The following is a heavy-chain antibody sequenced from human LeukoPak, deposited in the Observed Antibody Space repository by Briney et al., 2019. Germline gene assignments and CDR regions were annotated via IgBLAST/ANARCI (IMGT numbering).Heavy chain of an antibody. CDR2: INRGGDT. CDR1: DASFSGNY. J-gene: IGHJ4*03. Sequence: SETLSLTCAVYDASFSGNYCGWFRQPPGKGLEWIGEINRGGDTNYNPSLKSRVSISTDPSKKQFSLRLNSVTAADTAVYYCARGRGTGSYYRYWGQGTLVTVSS. CDR3: ARGRGTGSYYRY. D-gene: IGHD3/OR15-3a*01. V-gene: IGHV4-34*01.